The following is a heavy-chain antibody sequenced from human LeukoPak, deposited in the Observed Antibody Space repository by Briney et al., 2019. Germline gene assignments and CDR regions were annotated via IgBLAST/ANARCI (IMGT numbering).Heavy chain of an antibody. CDR1: GFTFSSYA. V-gene: IGHV3-23*01. J-gene: IGHJ4*02. CDR3: AKDLGDYGDLSYYFDY. CDR2: ISGSGRGT. Sequence: GGSLRLSCAASGFTFSSYAMSWVRQAPGQGLEWVSAISGSGRGTYYADSVKGRFTISRDNSKNTLYLQMNSLRAEDTAVYYCAKDLGDYGDLSYYFDYWGQGTLVTVSS. D-gene: IGHD4-17*01.